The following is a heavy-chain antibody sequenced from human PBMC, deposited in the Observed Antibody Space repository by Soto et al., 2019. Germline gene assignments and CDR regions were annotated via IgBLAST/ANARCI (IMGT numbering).Heavy chain of an antibody. V-gene: IGHV4-59*08. CDR2: IYYSGST. CDR1: GGSITTYY. J-gene: IGHJ6*03. CDR3: ARAVRGYSGYAYYFYMDV. Sequence: QVQLQESGPGLVKPSETLSLTCTVSGGSITTYYWSWMRQPPGKGLEWIGYIYYSGSTNYNPSLKSRVTISVDTSKNQFSLKLTSVTAADTAVYYCARAVRGYSGYAYYFYMDVWGKGTTVTVSS. D-gene: IGHD5-12*01.